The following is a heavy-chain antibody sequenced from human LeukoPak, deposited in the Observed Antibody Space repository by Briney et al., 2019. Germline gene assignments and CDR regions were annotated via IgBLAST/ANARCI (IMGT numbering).Heavy chain of an antibody. CDR2: VSYDGSNK. D-gene: IGHD1-14*01. V-gene: IGHV3-30*18. CDR3: AKGQENLDF. CDR1: GFTFSNYW. Sequence: GGSLRLSCVASGFTFSNYWMSWVRQAPGKGLEWVAVVSYDGSNKYCADSVKGRFTISRDNSKNTLYLQMNSLRAEDTAVYYCAKGQENLDFWGQGTLVTVSS. J-gene: IGHJ4*02.